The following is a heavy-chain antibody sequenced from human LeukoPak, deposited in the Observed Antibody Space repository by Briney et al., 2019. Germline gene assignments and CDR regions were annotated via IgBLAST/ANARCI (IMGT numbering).Heavy chain of an antibody. D-gene: IGHD3-22*01. Sequence: ASVKVSCKASGYTFTSYAISWVRQAPGQGLEWMGGIIPIFGTANYAQKFQGRVTITADESTSTAYMELSSLRSEDTAVYYCARTQTPKNYYDSSGYPHATTDAFDIWGQGTMVTVSS. V-gene: IGHV1-69*13. CDR2: IIPIFGTA. CDR1: GYTFTSYA. J-gene: IGHJ3*02. CDR3: ARTQTPKNYYDSSGYPHATTDAFDI.